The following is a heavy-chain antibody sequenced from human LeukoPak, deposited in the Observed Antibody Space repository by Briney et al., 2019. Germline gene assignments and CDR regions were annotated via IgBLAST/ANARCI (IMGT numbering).Heavy chain of an antibody. CDR2: INSDGTTT. CDR3: AKAYCSSTTCYANWFDP. V-gene: IGHV3-74*01. Sequence: GGSLRLSCAASGFTFSNFWMHWVRQAPGKGRVWVSRINSDGTTTNYADSVKGRFTISRDNAKNTLYLQMNSLRAEDTAVYYCAKAYCSSTTCYANWFDPWGQGTLVTVSS. D-gene: IGHD2-2*01. J-gene: IGHJ5*02. CDR1: GFTFSNFW.